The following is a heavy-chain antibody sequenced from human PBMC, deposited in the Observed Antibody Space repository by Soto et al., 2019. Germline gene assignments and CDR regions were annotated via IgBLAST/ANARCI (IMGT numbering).Heavy chain of an antibody. CDR2: IYHSGST. V-gene: IGHV4-4*02. Sequence: QVQLQESGPGLVKPSGTLSLTCAVSSGSISSSNWWSWVRQPPGKGLEWIGGIYHSGSTKYNPSLKSRVTISADKSKNQFSLKLSSVTAADTAVYYCARGRGYCTNGVCYKAWFDPWGQGTLVTVSS. D-gene: IGHD2-8*01. CDR3: ARGRGYCTNGVCYKAWFDP. CDR1: SGSISSSNW. J-gene: IGHJ5*02.